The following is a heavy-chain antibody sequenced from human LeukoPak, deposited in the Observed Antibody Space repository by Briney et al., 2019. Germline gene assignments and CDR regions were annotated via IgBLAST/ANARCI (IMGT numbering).Heavy chain of an antibody. CDR1: GFTFSSYA. V-gene: IGHV3-64*01. CDR3: ARSVYGGTPPYYYYYYMDV. CDR2: ISSNGGST. D-gene: IGHD4-23*01. J-gene: IGHJ6*03. Sequence: GGSLRLSCAASGFTFSSYAMHWVRQAPGKGLEYVSAISSNGGSTYYANSVKGRFTISRDNSKNTLYLQMGSLRAEDMAVYYCARSVYGGTPPYYYYYYMDVWGKGTTVTISS.